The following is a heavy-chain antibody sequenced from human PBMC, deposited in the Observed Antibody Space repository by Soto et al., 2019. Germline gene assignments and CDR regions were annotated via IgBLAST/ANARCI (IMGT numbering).Heavy chain of an antibody. Sequence: GTLALTFAVYGGSFSGYYWSGILQPPGKGLEWIGEINHSGSTNYNPSLKSRVTISVDTSKNQFSLKLSSVTAADTAVYYCARVLSYGSGSYYNPHYYYYGMDVWGQGTTVTVS. J-gene: IGHJ6*02. D-gene: IGHD3-10*01. CDR1: GGSFSGYY. CDR2: INHSGST. V-gene: IGHV4-34*01. CDR3: ARVLSYGSGSYYNPHYYYYGMDV.